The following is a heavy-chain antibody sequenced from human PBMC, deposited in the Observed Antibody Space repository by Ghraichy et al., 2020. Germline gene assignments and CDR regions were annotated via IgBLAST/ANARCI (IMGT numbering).Heavy chain of an antibody. D-gene: IGHD3-10*01. CDR2: INPSGGST. J-gene: IGHJ5*02. CDR3: ASGSGSWDNWFDP. Sequence: ASVKVSCKASGYTFTSYYMHWVRQAPGPGLEWMGIINPSGGSTSSAQKFQGRVTMTRDTSTSTVYMELSSLRSDDTAVYYCASGSGSWDNWFDPWGQGTLVTVSS. V-gene: IGHV1-46*01. CDR1: GYTFTSYY.